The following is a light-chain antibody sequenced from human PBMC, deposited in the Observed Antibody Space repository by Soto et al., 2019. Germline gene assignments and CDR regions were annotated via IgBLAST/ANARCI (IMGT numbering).Light chain of an antibody. Sequence: VVLTQSPGSLSLSSGERATLSCRASQSVSSSYLAWCQQKPGQAPRLLIYGASRRAAGIPDRFSGSGSGTDFTLTISRLEPEDFAVYYCQQYASSPITFGQGTRLEIK. CDR2: GAS. J-gene: IGKJ5*01. V-gene: IGKV3-20*01. CDR3: QQYASSPIT. CDR1: QSVSSSY.